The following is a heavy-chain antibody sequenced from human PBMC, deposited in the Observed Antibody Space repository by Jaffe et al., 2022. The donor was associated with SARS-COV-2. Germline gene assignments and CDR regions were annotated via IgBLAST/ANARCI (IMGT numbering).Heavy chain of an antibody. J-gene: IGHJ5*02. Sequence: VQLVESGGGVAQPGGSLRLSCSASGFTFEDHAMHWVRQVPGEGLEWVSLISTDGIATYYADAVKGRFTISRDNSKNSLFLRLDRLRPEDTALYYCARLSSSWAVSDSWGQGTLVTVSS. CDR1: GFTFEDHA. CDR3: ARLSSSWAVSDS. D-gene: IGHD6-19*01. CDR2: ISTDGIAT. V-gene: IGHV3-43*02.